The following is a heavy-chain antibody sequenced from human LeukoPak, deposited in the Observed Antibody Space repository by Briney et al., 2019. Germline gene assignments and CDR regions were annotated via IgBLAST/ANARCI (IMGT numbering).Heavy chain of an antibody. D-gene: IGHD4-17*01. V-gene: IGHV4-59*01. CDR3: ARVGTTVEVFDY. Sequence: SETLSLTCTVSGGSISSYYWSWIRQPPGKGLEWIGYIYYSGSTNYNPSLKSRVTISVDTSKNQFSLKVSSATAADTAVYYCARVGTTVEVFDYWGQGTLVTVSS. J-gene: IGHJ4*02. CDR2: IYYSGST. CDR1: GGSISSYY.